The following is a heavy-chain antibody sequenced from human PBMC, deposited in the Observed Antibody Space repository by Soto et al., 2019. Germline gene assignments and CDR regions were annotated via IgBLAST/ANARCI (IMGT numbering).Heavy chain of an antibody. D-gene: IGHD1-26*01. CDR3: LVSGNYRFDY. Sequence: PGESLSLSCAASGFTFSSYWMHWVRQAPGKGLVWVARINGGGSSTSYADSVKGLFTISRDNARSTLYLQMNSTRADDTAVYYCLVSGNYRFDYWGQGILVTVSS. CDR2: INGGGSST. J-gene: IGHJ4*02. CDR1: GFTFSSYW. V-gene: IGHV3-74*01.